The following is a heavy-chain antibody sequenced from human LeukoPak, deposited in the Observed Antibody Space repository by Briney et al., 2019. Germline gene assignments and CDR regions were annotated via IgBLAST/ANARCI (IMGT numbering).Heavy chain of an antibody. J-gene: IGHJ4*02. CDR1: GASITDYY. V-gene: IGHV4-59*08. CDR2: IFYSRST. Sequence: PSETLSLTCTVSGASITDYYWTWIRQPPGKGLEWIGHIFYSRSTEYNPSLESRVTISVDTSKNQFSLKLSSVTAADTAVYYCARAVAVAAFFDYWGQGTLVTVSS. D-gene: IGHD6-19*01. CDR3: ARAVAVAAFFDY.